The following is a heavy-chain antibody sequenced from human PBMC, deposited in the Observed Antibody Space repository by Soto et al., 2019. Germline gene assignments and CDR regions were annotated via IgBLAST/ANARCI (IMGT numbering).Heavy chain of an antibody. D-gene: IGHD3-16*01. CDR2: LDQDGSER. Sequence: EVQLVESGGGLVQPGGSRRLSCAASGFTFSTYWMPWARRPPGKGLEWVANLDQDGSERYYVDSVRGRFTISRDNAKNSLYLQMNSLRAEDTAVYYCVCGGNFFVYWGQGTLVTVSP. CDR3: VCGGNFFVY. CDR1: GFTFSTYW. J-gene: IGHJ4*02. V-gene: IGHV3-7*01.